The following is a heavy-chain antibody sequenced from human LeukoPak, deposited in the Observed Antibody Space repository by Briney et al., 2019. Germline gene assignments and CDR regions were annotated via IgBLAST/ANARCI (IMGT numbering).Heavy chain of an antibody. CDR3: ARLKAVYAPFDY. CDR2: IFYSGST. Sequence: SETLSLTCTVSGGSIRSSYYYWGWIRQPPGKGLEWIGSIFYSGSTYYNPSLKSRVTISVDTSKNQFSLKLSSVTAADTAVYYCARLKAVYAPFDYWGQGTLVTVSS. D-gene: IGHD2-8*01. V-gene: IGHV4-39*01. CDR1: GGSIRSSYYY. J-gene: IGHJ4*02.